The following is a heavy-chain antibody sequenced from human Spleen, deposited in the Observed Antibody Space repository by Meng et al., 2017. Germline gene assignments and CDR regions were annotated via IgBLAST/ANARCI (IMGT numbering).Heavy chain of an antibody. CDR3: ARGPTTMAHDFDY. D-gene: IGHD4-11*01. CDR2: INHSGGP. V-gene: IGHV4-34*01. CDR1: AWSCSDYD. J-gene: IGHJ4*02. Sequence: QLQLHKCGDGHFNPSQPLSPTCFLSAWSCSDYDWTRISQHPGKGLVWMGEINHSGGPDYNPSLESRAPISVDTSQNILSLKLSSATAADSAVYYCARGPTTMAHDFDYWGQGTLVTVSS.